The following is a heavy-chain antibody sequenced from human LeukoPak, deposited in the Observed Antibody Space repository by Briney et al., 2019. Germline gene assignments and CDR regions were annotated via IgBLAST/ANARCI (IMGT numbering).Heavy chain of an antibody. J-gene: IGHJ3*02. V-gene: IGHV4-59*01. CDR1: GGSISSYY. CDR3: ARVSPEKDAFDI. Sequence: PSETLSLTCTVSGGSISSYYWSWIRQPPGKGLEWIGCIYYSGSTNYNPSLKSRVTISVDTSKNQFSLKLSSVTAADTAVYYCARVSPEKDAFDIWGQGTMVTVSS. CDR2: IYYSGST.